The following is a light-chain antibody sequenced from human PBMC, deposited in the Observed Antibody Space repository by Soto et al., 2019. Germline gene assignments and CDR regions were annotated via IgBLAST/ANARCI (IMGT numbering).Light chain of an antibody. J-gene: IGKJ2*01. Sequence: EIVLTQSPGTLSLSPGERATLSCRASQTINSNYLAWYQQKPGQAPRLLIYGASSRATGIPDRFSGSGSGTDFTLXISXXEPEDFAVYYXXQXGSSPPRSDTFGQGTKLEIK. CDR2: GAS. V-gene: IGKV3-20*01. CDR3: XQXGSSPPRSDT. CDR1: QTINSNY.